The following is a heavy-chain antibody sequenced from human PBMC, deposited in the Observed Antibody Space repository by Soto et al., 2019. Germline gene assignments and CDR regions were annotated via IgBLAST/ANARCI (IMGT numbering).Heavy chain of an antibody. CDR3: ASVTRTCISTSCYRYYYGKDV. D-gene: IGHD2-2*02. V-gene: IGHV1-69*13. CDR1: GGTFSSYA. CDR2: IIPIFGTA. Sequence: SVKVSCKASGGTFSSYAISWVRQAPGQGLEWMGGIIPIFGTANYAQKFQGRVTITADESTSTAYMELSSLRSEDTAVYYCASVTRTCISTSCYRYYYGKDVWGQGTTVTVSS. J-gene: IGHJ6*02.